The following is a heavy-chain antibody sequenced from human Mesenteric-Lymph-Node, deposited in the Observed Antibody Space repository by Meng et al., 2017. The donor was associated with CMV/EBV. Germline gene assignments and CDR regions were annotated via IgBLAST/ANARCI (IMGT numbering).Heavy chain of an antibody. J-gene: IGHJ3*02. CDR1: GGTFSSYA. CDR3: ARNRGLIYSGYDPFWAYDI. Sequence: SVKVSCKASGGTFSSYAISWVRQAPGQGLEWMGGIIPILGIANYAQKSQGRVTITADKSTSTAYMELSSLRSEDTAVYYCARNRGLIYSGYDPFWAYDIWGQGTMVTVSS. V-gene: IGHV1-69*10. D-gene: IGHD5-12*01. CDR2: IIPILGIA.